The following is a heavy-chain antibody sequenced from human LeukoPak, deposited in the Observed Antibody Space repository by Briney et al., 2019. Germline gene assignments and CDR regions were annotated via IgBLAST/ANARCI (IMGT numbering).Heavy chain of an antibody. CDR3: TRDYSGGSESLYFYYMGV. Sequence: TSETLSLTCTVSGGSISSGGYYWSWIRQHPGKGLEWVANIRQDGNEKYSVDSVKGRFTISGDNAKNSLYLQMNSLRAEDTAVYYCTRDYSGGSESLYFYYMGVWGKGTTVTVSS. D-gene: IGHD1-26*01. V-gene: IGHV3-7*01. CDR2: IRQDGNEK. J-gene: IGHJ6*03. CDR1: GGSISSGGYY.